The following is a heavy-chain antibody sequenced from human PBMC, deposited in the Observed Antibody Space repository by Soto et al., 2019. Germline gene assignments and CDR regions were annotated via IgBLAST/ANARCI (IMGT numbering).Heavy chain of an antibody. D-gene: IGHD4-17*01. CDR3: ARRYGDYDRNYFDY. Sequence: TSETLSLTCTVSGASIKTGGYYWTWIRQHPVKGLEWIGYIYYSGTTNYTPSLKSRVTMSVDTSKNQFSLKLSSVTAADTAVYYCARRYGDYDRNYFDYWGQGTLVTVSS. CDR2: IYYSGTT. CDR1: GASIKTGGYY. V-gene: IGHV4-61*08. J-gene: IGHJ4*02.